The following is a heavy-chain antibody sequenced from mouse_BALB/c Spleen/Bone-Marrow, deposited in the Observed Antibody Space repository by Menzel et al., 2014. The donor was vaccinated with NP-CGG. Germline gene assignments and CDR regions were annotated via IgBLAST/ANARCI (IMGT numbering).Heavy chain of an antibody. Sequence: GAELVKPGASVKLSCTASGFNIKDTYMHWVKQRPEQGLEWIGRIDPANGNTKYDPKFQGKATITADTSSNTAYLQLSSLTSEDTAVYYCARYYYGFYFDYWGQGTTLT. J-gene: IGHJ2*01. V-gene: IGHV14-3*02. CDR1: GFNIKDTY. CDR3: ARYYYGFYFDY. CDR2: IDPANGNT. D-gene: IGHD1-1*01.